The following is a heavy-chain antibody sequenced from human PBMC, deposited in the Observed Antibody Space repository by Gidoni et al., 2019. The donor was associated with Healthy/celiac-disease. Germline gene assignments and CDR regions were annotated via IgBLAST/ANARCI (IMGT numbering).Heavy chain of an antibody. V-gene: IGHV3-33*01. Sequence: QVQLVESGGGVVQPGRSLRLSCAASGFTFRRYGMHWVRQAPGKGLEWVAVIWYDGSNKYYADAVKGRFTISRDNSKNTLYLQMNSLRAEDTAVYYCARGGYYYESSGNFDYWGQGTLVTVSS. CDR1: GFTFRRYG. CDR3: ARGGYYYESSGNFDY. J-gene: IGHJ4*02. D-gene: IGHD3-22*01. CDR2: IWYDGSNK.